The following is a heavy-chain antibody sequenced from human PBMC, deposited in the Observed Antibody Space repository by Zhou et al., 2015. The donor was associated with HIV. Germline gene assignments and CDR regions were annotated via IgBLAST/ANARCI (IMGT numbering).Heavy chain of an antibody. CDR3: ARDIAAYDSSGG. Sequence: QVQLVQSGAEVRKPGASVKVSCKTSGYTFTDFFMHWVRQAPGQGLEWVGRVSPRTGNTNSAQKFQGRVTITADKSTSTAYMELSSLRSEDTAVYYCARDIAAYDSSGGWGQGTLVTVSS. CDR1: GYTFTDFF. D-gene: IGHD3-22*01. J-gene: IGHJ4*02. V-gene: IGHV1-2*06. CDR2: VSPRTGNT.